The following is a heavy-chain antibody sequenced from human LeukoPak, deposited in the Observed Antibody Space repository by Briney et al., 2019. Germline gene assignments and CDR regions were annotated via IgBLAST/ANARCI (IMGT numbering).Heavy chain of an antibody. CDR2: ISGSGGST. J-gene: IGHJ6*02. CDR1: GFTFSSYA. D-gene: IGHD3-10*01. Sequence: GGSLRLSCAASGFTFSSYAMSWVRQAPGKGLEWVSAISGSGGSTYYADSVKGRFTISRDNSKNTLYLQMHSLRAEDTAVYYCAKVPIIRGAGCYSVVDVWAQGPTVTVSS. CDR3: AKVPIIRGAGCYSVVDV. V-gene: IGHV3-23*01.